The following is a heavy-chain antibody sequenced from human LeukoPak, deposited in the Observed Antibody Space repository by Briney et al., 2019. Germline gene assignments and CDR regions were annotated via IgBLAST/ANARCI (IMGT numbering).Heavy chain of an antibody. CDR2: ISGSGGST. J-gene: IGHJ4*02. V-gene: IGHV3-23*01. Sequence: PGGSLRLSCAASGFTFSSYAMSWVRQAPGKGLEWVSAISGSGGSTYYADSVKGRFTISRDNSKNTLYLQMNSLRAEDTAVYYCAKDREESPLNIVVVVAATTNDYWGQGTLVTVSS. D-gene: IGHD2-15*01. CDR1: GFTFSSYA. CDR3: AKDREESPLNIVVVVAATTNDY.